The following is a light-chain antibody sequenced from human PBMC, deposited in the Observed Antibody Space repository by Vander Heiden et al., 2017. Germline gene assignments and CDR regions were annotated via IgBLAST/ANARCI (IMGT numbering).Light chain of an antibody. V-gene: IGLV1-47*02. J-gene: IGLJ3*02. CDR3: AAWDDSLSGGV. CDR2: SNN. CDR1: SSNIGTNY. Sequence: QSVLTQPPSASGTPRQRVTISCSGSSSNIGTNYVYWYQQLPGTAPKLLIYSNNLRPSGVPDRFSGSKSGTSASLAISGLRSEDEADYYCAAWDDSLSGGVFGGGTKLTVL.